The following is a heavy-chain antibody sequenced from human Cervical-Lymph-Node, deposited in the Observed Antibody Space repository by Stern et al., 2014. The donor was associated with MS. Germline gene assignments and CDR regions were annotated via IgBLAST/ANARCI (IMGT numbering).Heavy chain of an antibody. D-gene: IGHD3-10*01. CDR1: GYTFTSYY. CDR2: INPSGGST. V-gene: IGHV1-46*01. Sequence: VQLVESGAEVKKPGASVKVSCKASGYTFTSYYMHWVRQAPGQGLEWMGIINPSGGSTSYAQKFQGRVTMTRDTSTSTVYMELSSLRSEDTAVYYCARDLTMVRAYRAFDYWGQGTLVTVSS. J-gene: IGHJ4*02. CDR3: ARDLTMVRAYRAFDY.